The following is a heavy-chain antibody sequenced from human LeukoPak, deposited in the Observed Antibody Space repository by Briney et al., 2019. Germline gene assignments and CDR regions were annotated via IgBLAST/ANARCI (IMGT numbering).Heavy chain of an antibody. D-gene: IGHD5-18*01. J-gene: IGHJ6*03. CDR1: GFTFDDYA. CDR3: AKDMGYSYASYYMDV. Sequence: PGRSLRLSCAASGFTFDDYAMHWVRQAPGKGLEWVSGISWSSGSIGYADSVKGRFTISRDNAKNSLYLQMNSLRAEDMALYYCAKDMGYSYASYYMDVWGKGTTVTVSS. CDR2: ISWSSGSI. V-gene: IGHV3-9*03.